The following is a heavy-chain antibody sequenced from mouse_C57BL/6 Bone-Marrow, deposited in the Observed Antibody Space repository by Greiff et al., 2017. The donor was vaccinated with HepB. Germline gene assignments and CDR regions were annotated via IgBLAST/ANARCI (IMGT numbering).Heavy chain of an antibody. CDR2: IDPETGGT. V-gene: IGHV1-15*01. D-gene: IGHD1-1*01. CDR3: TRFHYGSTHWYFDV. CDR1: GYTFTDYE. J-gene: IGHJ1*03. Sequence: VQLQESGAELVRPGASVTLSCKASGYTFTDYEMHWVKQTPVHGLEWIGAIDPETGGTAYNQKFKGKAILTADKSSSTAYMELRSLTSEDSAVYYCTRFHYGSTHWYFDVWGTGTTVTVSS.